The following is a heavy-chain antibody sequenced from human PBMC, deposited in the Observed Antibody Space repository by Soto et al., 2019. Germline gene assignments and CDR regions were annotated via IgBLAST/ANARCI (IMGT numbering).Heavy chain of an antibody. J-gene: IGHJ3*02. Sequence: EVQLVESGGGLVQPGGSLKLSCAASGFTFSGSAMHWVRQASGKGLEWVGRIRSKANSYATAYAASVKGRFTISRDDSKNTAYLQMNSLKTDDTAVYYCTRHPTPTYYYDSNAFDIWGQGTMVTVSS. CDR3: TRHPTPTYYYDSNAFDI. V-gene: IGHV3-73*02. CDR1: GFTFSGSA. CDR2: IRSKANSYAT. D-gene: IGHD3-22*01.